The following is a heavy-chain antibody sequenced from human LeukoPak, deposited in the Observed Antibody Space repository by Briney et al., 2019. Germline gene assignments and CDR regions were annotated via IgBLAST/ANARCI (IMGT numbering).Heavy chain of an antibody. CDR2: ISDSGGST. D-gene: IGHD2-15*01. J-gene: IGHJ6*02. V-gene: IGHV3-64D*09. CDR3: VRGYSFGPYGMDV. Sequence: GGSLRLSCSASGFPFSSYAMHWVRQAPGKGLEYVSAISDSGGSTYYADSVKGRFTISRDNSKNTLYLQMSSLRAEDTAVYFCVRGYSFGPYGMDVWGQGTTITVSS. CDR1: GFPFSSYA.